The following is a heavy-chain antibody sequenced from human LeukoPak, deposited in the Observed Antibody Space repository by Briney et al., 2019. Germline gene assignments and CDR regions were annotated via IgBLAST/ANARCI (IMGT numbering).Heavy chain of an antibody. J-gene: IGHJ6*03. CDR2: ISSSSSYI. Sequence: GGSLRLSCAASGFTFSSYSMNWVRQAPGKGLEWVSSISSSSSYIYYADSVKGRFTISRDNAKNSLYLQMNSLRAEDTAVYYCARDHPVPAAILYYYYYMDVWGKGTTVTVSS. CDR3: ARDHPVPAAILYYYYYMDV. D-gene: IGHD2-2*01. CDR1: GFTFSSYS. V-gene: IGHV3-21*01.